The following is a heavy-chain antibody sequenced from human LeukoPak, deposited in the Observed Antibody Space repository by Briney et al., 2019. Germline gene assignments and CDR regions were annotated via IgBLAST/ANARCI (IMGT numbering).Heavy chain of an antibody. CDR2: IIPIFGTA. V-gene: IGHV1-69*06. CDR3: AREVYGSGTSDPRATDY. Sequence: GASVKVSCKASGGTFTSYAISWVRQAPGQGLEWMGGIIPIFGTANYAQKFRGRVTITADKSTRTAYMELSSLRSEDTAVYYCAREVYGSGTSDPRATDYWGQGTLVTVSS. CDR1: GGTFTSYA. D-gene: IGHD3-10*01. J-gene: IGHJ4*02.